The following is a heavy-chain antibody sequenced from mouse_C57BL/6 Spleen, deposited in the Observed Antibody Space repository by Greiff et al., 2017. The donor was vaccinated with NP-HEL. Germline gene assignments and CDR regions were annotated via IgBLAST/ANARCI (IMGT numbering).Heavy chain of an antibody. D-gene: IGHD1-1*01. V-gene: IGHV1-69*01. Sequence: VQLQQSGAELVMPGASVKLSCKASGYTFTSYWMHWVKQRPGQGLEWIGEIDPSDSYTNYNQKFKGKSTLTVDKSSSTAYMQLSSLTSEDSAVDYCARSHYYGTSYYFDYWGQGTTLTVSS. CDR3: ARSHYYGTSYYFDY. CDR1: GYTFTSYW. J-gene: IGHJ2*01. CDR2: IDPSDSYT.